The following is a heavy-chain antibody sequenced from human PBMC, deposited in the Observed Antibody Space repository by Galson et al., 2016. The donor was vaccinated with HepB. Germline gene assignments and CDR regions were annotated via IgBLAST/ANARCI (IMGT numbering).Heavy chain of an antibody. Sequence: SLRLSCAASGFTFTSYTMSWVRLAPGRGLEWVSTISATGGSTFYADSVKGRFITSRDDSENTLYLQVNSLGAEDTAVYFCAKDKSPYHAYYSSPFDVWGLGTMVTVSS. V-gene: IGHV3-23*01. CDR2: ISATGGST. D-gene: IGHD4/OR15-4a*01. CDR1: GFTFTSYT. CDR3: AKDKSPYHAYYSSPFDV. J-gene: IGHJ3*01.